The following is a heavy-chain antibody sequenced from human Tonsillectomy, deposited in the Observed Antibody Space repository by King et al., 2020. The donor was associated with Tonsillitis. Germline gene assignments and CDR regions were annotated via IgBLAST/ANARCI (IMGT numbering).Heavy chain of an antibody. V-gene: IGHV3-15*07. D-gene: IGHD3-10*01. Sequence: VQLVESGGGLVNPGGSFRLSFAASGFTFTDTWMHWVRQAPGKGLEWVGRIKSKPDGGTTDYAAPVKGRFTISRDGSKNTRYLQMKSLETEDTAVYYCTTEGMRDYGSGIDSWGQGTLVTVSS. CDR3: TTEGMRDYGSGIDS. J-gene: IGHJ4*02. CDR2: IKSKPDGGTT. CDR1: GFTFTDTW.